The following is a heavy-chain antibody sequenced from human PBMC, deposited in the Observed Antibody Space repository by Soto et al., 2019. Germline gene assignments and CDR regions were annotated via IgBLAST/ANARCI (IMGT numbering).Heavy chain of an antibody. V-gene: IGHV3-21*01. Sequence: GGSLRLSCIASGFTFSSYAMSGVRQAPGKGLEWVSSISSSSSYIYYADSVKGRFTISRDNAKNSLYLQMNSLRAEDTAVYYCARDLAGITIFGDPTFDYWGQGTLVTVSS. D-gene: IGHD3-3*01. CDR1: GFTFSSYA. J-gene: IGHJ4*02. CDR3: ARDLAGITIFGDPTFDY. CDR2: ISSSSSYI.